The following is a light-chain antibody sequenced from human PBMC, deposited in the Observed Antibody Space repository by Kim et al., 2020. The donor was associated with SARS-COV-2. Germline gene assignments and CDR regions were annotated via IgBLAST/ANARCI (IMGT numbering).Light chain of an antibody. V-gene: IGKV3-15*01. CDR2: GAS. CDR1: QGVSSN. Sequence: VAPGGRATPACRASQGVSSNLCWYQQQTGQAPRHLIYGASTRATGSPARFSGSGSGTEFTLTISSLQSADFAVYYCQQYNNWPPHTFGQGTKLEI. J-gene: IGKJ2*01. CDR3: QQYNNWPPHT.